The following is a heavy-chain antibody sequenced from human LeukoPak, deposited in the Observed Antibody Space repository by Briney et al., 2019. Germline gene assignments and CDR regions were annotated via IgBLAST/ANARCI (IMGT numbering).Heavy chain of an antibody. CDR1: GESFSGYY. Sequence: SETLSLTCAIYGESFSGYYWNWIRQPPGEGLEWIGEINHSGSTNYNPSLKSRVTISVDTSKNQFSLKLSSVTAADTAVYYCARRIWFGDLSGRSFDYWGQGTLVTVSS. V-gene: IGHV4-34*01. CDR2: INHSGST. CDR3: ARRIWFGDLSGRSFDY. D-gene: IGHD3-10*01. J-gene: IGHJ4*02.